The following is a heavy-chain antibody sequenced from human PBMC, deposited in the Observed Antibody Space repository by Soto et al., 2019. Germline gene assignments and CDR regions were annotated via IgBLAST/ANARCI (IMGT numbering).Heavy chain of an antibody. CDR2: ISYDGSNK. Sequence: PGGSLRLSCAASGFTFSSYGMHWVRQAPGKGLEWVAVISYDGSNKYYADSVKGRFTISRDNSKNTLYLQMNSLRAEDTAVYYCAKGGSRSYYGMDVWGQGTTVTVSS. CDR3: AKGGSRSYYGMDV. CDR1: GFTFSSYG. D-gene: IGHD2-15*01. V-gene: IGHV3-30*18. J-gene: IGHJ6*02.